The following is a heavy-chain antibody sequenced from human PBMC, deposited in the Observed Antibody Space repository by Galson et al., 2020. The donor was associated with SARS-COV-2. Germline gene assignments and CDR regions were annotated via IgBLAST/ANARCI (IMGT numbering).Heavy chain of an antibody. CDR1: GGSVSSGGSY. Sequence: ETSETLSLTCTVSGGSVSSGGSYWTWIRQSPGKGLEWLGYIYYSGGTYSNSSLESRVIISVDTSKNQFSLKLSSVTAADTAVYHCARDLGADIDAFDVWGQGTLVTVSA. D-gene: IGHD3-16*01. CDR3: ARDLGADIDAFDV. V-gene: IGHV4-30-4*01. CDR2: IYYSGGT. J-gene: IGHJ3*01.